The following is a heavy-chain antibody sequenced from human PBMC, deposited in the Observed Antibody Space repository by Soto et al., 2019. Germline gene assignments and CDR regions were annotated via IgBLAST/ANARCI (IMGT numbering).Heavy chain of an antibody. CDR1: GGSFTSNNW. D-gene: IGHD1-7*01. CDR3: ASRDPGTSVDY. CDR2: IYRTGSN. Sequence: QVQLQESGPGLVKPSGTLSLTCAVSGGSFTSNNWWTWVRQPPGQGREWIGEIYRTGSNNYNQSLNSRDTISLDKSENQFSLKVPALTAADTAVYYCASRDPGTSVDYWGQGTLVTVSS. V-gene: IGHV4-4*02. J-gene: IGHJ4*02.